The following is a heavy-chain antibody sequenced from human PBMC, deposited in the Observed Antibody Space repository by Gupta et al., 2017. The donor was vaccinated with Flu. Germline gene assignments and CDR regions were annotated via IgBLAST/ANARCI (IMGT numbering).Heavy chain of an antibody. CDR2: ISGSGGFT. V-gene: IGHV3-23*01. CDR3: ATDYSDSSGYLSFDY. D-gene: IGHD3-22*01. CDR1: GFTFSTYA. Sequence: EVQLLESGGGLVQPGGSLRLSCAASGFTFSTYAMSWVRQAPGKGLEWVSGISGSGGFTYYADSVKGRFTISRDNSKNTLYLQMNSLRAEDTAVYYCATDYSDSSGYLSFDYWGQGTLVTVSS. J-gene: IGHJ4*02.